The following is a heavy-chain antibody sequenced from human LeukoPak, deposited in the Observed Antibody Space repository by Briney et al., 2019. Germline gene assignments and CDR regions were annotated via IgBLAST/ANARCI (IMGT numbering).Heavy chain of an antibody. V-gene: IGHV1-69*05. D-gene: IGHD5-24*01. CDR3: ARAGEMATINGFDP. Sequence: SVKVSCKASGGTFSSYAISWVRQAPGQGLEWVGGIIPIFGTANYAQKFQGRVTITTDESTSTAYMELSSLRSEDTAVYYCARAGEMATINGFDPWGQGTLVTVSS. J-gene: IGHJ5*02. CDR1: GGTFSSYA. CDR2: IIPIFGTA.